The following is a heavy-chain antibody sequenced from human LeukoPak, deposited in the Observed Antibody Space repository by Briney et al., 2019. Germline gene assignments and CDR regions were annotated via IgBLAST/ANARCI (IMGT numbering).Heavy chain of an antibody. CDR2: IYSGGST. CDR1: GGSISSGGYY. CDR3: ARLVGAAAY. Sequence: PSETLSLTCTVSGGSISSGGYYWGWIRQPPGTGLEWIAAIYSGGSTHYNPSLESRVTISVDTPNNQFSLRLTSVTATDTAVFYCARLVGAAAYWGQGTLVTVSS. J-gene: IGHJ4*02. D-gene: IGHD1-26*01. V-gene: IGHV4-39*01.